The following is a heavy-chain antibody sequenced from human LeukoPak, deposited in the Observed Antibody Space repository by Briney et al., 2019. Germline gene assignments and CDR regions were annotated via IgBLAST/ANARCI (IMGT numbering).Heavy chain of an antibody. V-gene: IGHV1-18*01. Sequence: ASVMASCRVSGYTVTSYGICWVRQAPGQGLAWMGWNSTYNGDTNYAQKHQGRVTMTTDTSTNTAYMELRSLRSDDTAVYYCAREGLGELTLDYWGQGTLVTVSS. CDR2: NSTYNGDT. D-gene: IGHD3-16*01. J-gene: IGHJ4*02. CDR3: AREGLGELTLDY. CDR1: GYTVTSYG.